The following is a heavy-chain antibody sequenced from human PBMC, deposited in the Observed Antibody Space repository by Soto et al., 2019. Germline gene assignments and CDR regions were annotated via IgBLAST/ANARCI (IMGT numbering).Heavy chain of an antibody. CDR1: GGSISSYY. J-gene: IGHJ4*02. D-gene: IGHD3-9*01. Sequence: SETLSLTCTVSGGSISSYYWSWIRQTPGRGLEWIGYIFYFGSTNYNPSLKSRVTLSIDTSKNQLSLKLSSVTAADTAVYYCARHSPDFDWLSQFDYWGQGTLVTVSS. CDR3: ARHSPDFDWLSQFDY. CDR2: IFYFGST. V-gene: IGHV4-59*08.